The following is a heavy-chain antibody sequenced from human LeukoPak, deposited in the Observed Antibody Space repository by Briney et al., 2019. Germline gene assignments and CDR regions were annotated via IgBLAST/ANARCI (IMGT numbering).Heavy chain of an antibody. V-gene: IGHV1-2*02. CDR1: GYTFTGNH. CDR2: INPNTGGT. J-gene: IGHJ4*02. Sequence: GASVKVSCKASGYTFTGNHIHWVRQAPGQGLEWMGWINPNTGGTNYAQKFQGRVTMTRDTSINTAYMELISLKSDDTAVYYCAVPFYYDSSSYRPAYFDFWGQGTQVTVSS. CDR3: AVPFYYDSSSYRPAYFDF. D-gene: IGHD3-22*01.